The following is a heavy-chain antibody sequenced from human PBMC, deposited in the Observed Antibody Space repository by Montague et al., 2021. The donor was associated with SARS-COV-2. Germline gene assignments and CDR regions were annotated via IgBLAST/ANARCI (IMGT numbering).Heavy chain of an antibody. CDR2: ISDSGST. D-gene: IGHD2-15*01. V-gene: IGHV4-59*08. J-gene: IGHJ4*02. Sequence: SETLSLTCSVSGDSISNFYWSWFRQPPGKGLEWIGYISDSGSTNYSPSLTSRVTMSVDTSKNQFSLKVNSVTAADTAVYYCARHYSATLPAVYWGQGTLVTVSS. CDR3: ARHYSATLPAVY. CDR1: GDSISNFY.